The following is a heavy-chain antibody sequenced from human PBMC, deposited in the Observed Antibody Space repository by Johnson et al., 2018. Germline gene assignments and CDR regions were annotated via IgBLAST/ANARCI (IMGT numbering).Heavy chain of an antibody. Sequence: VQLVESGGGLVQPGRSLRLSCAASGFTFSSYAMSWVRQAPGKGLEWVSAISGSGGSTYYADSVKGRFAISRDNSKNPLYLEMNSLRAEDAAVYYCARGRYGDYSYFQHWGQGTLVTVSS. V-gene: IGHV3-23*04. CDR2: ISGSGGST. CDR3: ARGRYGDYSYFQH. J-gene: IGHJ1*01. CDR1: GFTFSSYA. D-gene: IGHD4-17*01.